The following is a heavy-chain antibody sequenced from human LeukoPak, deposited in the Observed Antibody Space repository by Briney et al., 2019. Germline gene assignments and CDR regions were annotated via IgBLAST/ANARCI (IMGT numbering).Heavy chain of an antibody. D-gene: IGHD3-3*01. J-gene: IGHJ5*02. CDR2: ISSNGGST. Sequence: GGSLRLSCAASGFTFSSYAMHWVRQAPGKGLEYVSAISSNGGSTYYAYSVKGRFTISRDNSKNTLYLQMGSLRAEDMAVYYCARDFWSGYYKGYNWFDPWGQGTLVTVSS. V-gene: IGHV3-64*01. CDR1: GFTFSSYA. CDR3: ARDFWSGYYKGYNWFDP.